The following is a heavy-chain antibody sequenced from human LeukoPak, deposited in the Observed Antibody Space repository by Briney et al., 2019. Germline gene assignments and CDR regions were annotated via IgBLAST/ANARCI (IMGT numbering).Heavy chain of an antibody. J-gene: IGHJ4*02. Sequence: GGSLRLSCAASGFTFSNYALSWVRQAPGKGLEWVSDISGSGGSTYYADSVKGRFTISRDNSKNTLYLQMNSLRAEDTAVYYCANYYDSSGYYYIGPLTFDYWGQGTLVTVSS. V-gene: IGHV3-23*01. CDR2: ISGSGGST. CDR3: ANYYDSSGYYYIGPLTFDY. D-gene: IGHD3-22*01. CDR1: GFTFSNYA.